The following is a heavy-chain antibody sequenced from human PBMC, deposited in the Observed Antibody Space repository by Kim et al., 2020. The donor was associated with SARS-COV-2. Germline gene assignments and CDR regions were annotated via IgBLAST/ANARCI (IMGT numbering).Heavy chain of an antibody. Sequence: GGSLRLSCAASGFTFSSYWMHWVRQAPGKGLVWVSRINSDGSSTSYADSVKGRFTISRDNAKNTLYLQMNSLRAEDTAVYYCARGGYCSGGSCYGDYWGQGTLVTVSS. J-gene: IGHJ4*02. CDR2: INSDGSST. CDR1: GFTFSSYW. D-gene: IGHD2-15*01. V-gene: IGHV3-74*01. CDR3: ARGGYCSGGSCYGDY.